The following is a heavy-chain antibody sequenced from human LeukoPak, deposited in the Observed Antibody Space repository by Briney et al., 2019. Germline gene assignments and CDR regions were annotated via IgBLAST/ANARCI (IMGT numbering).Heavy chain of an antibody. CDR3: AKDWSRSTWYVDY. D-gene: IGHD6-13*01. J-gene: IGHJ4*02. Sequence: PGRSLRLSCAASGFTFSSYAMHWVRQAPGKGLEWVAVISYDGSNKYYADSVKGRFTISRDNSKNTLYLQMNSLRAEDTAVYYCAKDWSRSTWYVDYWGQGTLVTVSS. CDR1: GFTFSSYA. V-gene: IGHV3-30*04. CDR2: ISYDGSNK.